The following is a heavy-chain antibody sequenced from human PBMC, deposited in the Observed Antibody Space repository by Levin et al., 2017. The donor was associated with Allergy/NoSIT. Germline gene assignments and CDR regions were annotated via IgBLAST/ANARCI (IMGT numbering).Heavy chain of an antibody. V-gene: IGHV3-74*01. Sequence: QAGGSLRLSCAASGFTFSTYWMHWVRQVPGKGLVWVSRLNTDGSVTSYADSVKGRFTISRDNAKNTLYLQMNILRGEDTAVYYCARGTYYGMDVWGQGNTVTVSS. CDR1: GFTFSTYW. CDR3: ARGTYYGMDV. CDR2: LNTDGSVT. J-gene: IGHJ6*02.